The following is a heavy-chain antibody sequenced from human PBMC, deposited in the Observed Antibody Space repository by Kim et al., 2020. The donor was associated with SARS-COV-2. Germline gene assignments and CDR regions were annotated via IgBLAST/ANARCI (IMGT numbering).Heavy chain of an antibody. CDR1: GYSFTSYW. CDR2: IYPGDSDT. CDR3: ARPIYYDFWSGYLRPYYFDY. V-gene: IGHV5-51*01. J-gene: IGHJ4*02. Sequence: GESLKISCKGSGYSFTSYWIGWVRQMPGKGLEWMGIIYPGDSDTRYSPSFQGQVTISADKSISTAYLQWSSLKASDTAMYYCARPIYYDFWSGYLRPYYFDYWGQGTLVTVSS. D-gene: IGHD3-3*01.